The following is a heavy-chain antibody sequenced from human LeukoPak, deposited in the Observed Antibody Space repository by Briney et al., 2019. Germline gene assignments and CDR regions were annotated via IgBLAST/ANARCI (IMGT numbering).Heavy chain of an antibody. D-gene: IGHD3-22*01. J-gene: IGHJ4*02. Sequence: SETLSLTCTVSGGSISSHYWSWIRQPPGKGLEWIGYTYYSGSTNYNPSLKSRVTISVDTSKNQFSLKLSSVTAADTAVYYCARSYDSSGYHWEFDYWGQGTLVTVSS. CDR3: ARSYDSSGYHWEFDY. CDR1: GGSISSHY. CDR2: TYYSGST. V-gene: IGHV4-59*11.